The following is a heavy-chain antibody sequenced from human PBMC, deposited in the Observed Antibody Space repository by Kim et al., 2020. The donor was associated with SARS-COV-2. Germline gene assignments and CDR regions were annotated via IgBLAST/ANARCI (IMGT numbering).Heavy chain of an antibody. Sequence: SETLSLTCTVSGGSIRSSSYYWGWIRQPPGKGLEWIGSIYYSGSTYYNPSLKSRFTISVDTSKNQFSLKLRSVTAADTAVYYCARHAKYYDILTGYYTGGSDYWGQGTLGTVSS. CDR2: IYYSGST. CDR3: ARHAKYYDILTGYYTGGSDY. CDR1: GGSIRSSSYY. V-gene: IGHV4-39*01. J-gene: IGHJ4*02. D-gene: IGHD3-9*01.